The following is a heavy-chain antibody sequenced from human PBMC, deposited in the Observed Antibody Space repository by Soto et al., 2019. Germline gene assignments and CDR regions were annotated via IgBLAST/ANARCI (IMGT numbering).Heavy chain of an antibody. CDR1: GGTFSSYA. Sequence: SVKVSCKASGGTFSSYAISWVRQAPGQGLEWMGGIIPIFGTANYAQKFQGRVTITADESTSTAYMELSSLRSEDTAVYYCARVLREYSSSYFDYWGQGTLVTVSS. V-gene: IGHV1-69*13. J-gene: IGHJ4*02. D-gene: IGHD6-6*01. CDR2: IIPIFGTA. CDR3: ARVLREYSSSYFDY.